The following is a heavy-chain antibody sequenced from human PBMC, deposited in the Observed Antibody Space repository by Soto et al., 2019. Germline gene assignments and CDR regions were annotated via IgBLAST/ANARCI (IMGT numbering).Heavy chain of an antibody. CDR1: GFTFSYTA. Sequence: VHLLESGGCLVQPGGSLRLSCAASGFTFSYTAINWVRQAPGKGLEWLATISADGGSTHYAGSVRGRFTISRDNSRNTLDLQMNSLRVEDTARYYCAKDEFTGYFDTGNYWGQGTLVTVSS. V-gene: IGHV3-23*01. CDR3: AKDEFTGYFDTGNY. D-gene: IGHD3-22*01. J-gene: IGHJ4*02. CDR2: ISADGGST.